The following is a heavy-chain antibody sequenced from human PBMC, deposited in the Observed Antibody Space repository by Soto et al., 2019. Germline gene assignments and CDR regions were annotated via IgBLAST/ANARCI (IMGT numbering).Heavy chain of an antibody. CDR1: GFMFGTSG. J-gene: IGHJ5*01. D-gene: IGHD1-1*01. V-gene: IGHV3-33*01. Sequence: QVQLVESGGGVVQPGTSLSLSCEASGFMFGTSGMHWVRQAPGKGLEWVSGIWLDGSERYYSDSVKGRFTISRDNSKNTLFLQINSLGVEDTAVYLCARDASGTTSFLASWGQGTLVTVSS. CDR3: ARDASGTTSFLAS. CDR2: IWLDGSER.